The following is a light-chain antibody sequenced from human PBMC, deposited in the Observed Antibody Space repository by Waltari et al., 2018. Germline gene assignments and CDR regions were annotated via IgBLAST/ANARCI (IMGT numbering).Light chain of an antibody. J-gene: IGKJ2*01. CDR3: MQGIRLPYT. Sequence: DIVMTQTPVSLAVTPGETASLSCRSSQSLKYIDGDIYLDWYLQKPGQSPQLLFYLGSKRASGVPDRFSTSGSGTDFSLKISRVETEDAGVYYCMQGIRLPYTFGQGTKLEIK. CDR2: LGS. CDR1: QSLKYIDGDIY. V-gene: IGKV2-40*01.